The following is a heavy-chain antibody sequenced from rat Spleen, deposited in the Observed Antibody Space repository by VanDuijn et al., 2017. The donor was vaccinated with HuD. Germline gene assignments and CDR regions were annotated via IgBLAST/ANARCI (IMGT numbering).Heavy chain of an antibody. CDR1: GFTFSDYY. CDR3: TTSIAATTY. V-gene: IGHV5-22*01. CDR2: ISYDGSST. D-gene: IGHD1-2*01. J-gene: IGHJ2*01. Sequence: EVQLVESGGGLVQPGRSMKLSCAASGFTFSDYYMAWVRQAPKKGLEWVATISYDGSSTYYRDSVKGRFTISRYNAKSTLSLQMNSLKSDDTATYYCTTSIAATTYWGQGVMVTVSS.